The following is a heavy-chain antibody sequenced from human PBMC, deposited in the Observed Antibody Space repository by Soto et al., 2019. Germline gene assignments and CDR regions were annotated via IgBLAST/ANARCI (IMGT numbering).Heavy chain of an antibody. CDR2: VYYSGVT. Sequence: LSLTCTVSGDSVSSPTYYWNWIRQSPGKGLEWIGFVYYSGVTNYSPSLKSRVTISLDTSKGQFSLKLSSVTAADTAVYYCARTRDNNINYYYALDVWGQGTSVTVYS. CDR1: GDSVSSPTYY. V-gene: IGHV4-61*01. CDR3: ARTRDNNINYYYALDV. D-gene: IGHD1-20*01. J-gene: IGHJ6*02.